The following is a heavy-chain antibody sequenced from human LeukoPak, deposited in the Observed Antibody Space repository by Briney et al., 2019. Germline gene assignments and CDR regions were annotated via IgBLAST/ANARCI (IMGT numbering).Heavy chain of an antibody. Sequence: PGGSLRFSCAASAFDLSTYEMNWVRQAPGQGLEWVSTISSSSKTKKYADSVKGRFTISRDNANNSLYLQMDSLRAEDTAVYYCATSDWYFKGAFDIWGQGTMVTVSS. CDR3: ATSDWYFKGAFDI. CDR1: AFDLSTYE. V-gene: IGHV3-48*03. CDR2: ISSSSKTK. J-gene: IGHJ3*02. D-gene: IGHD6-19*01.